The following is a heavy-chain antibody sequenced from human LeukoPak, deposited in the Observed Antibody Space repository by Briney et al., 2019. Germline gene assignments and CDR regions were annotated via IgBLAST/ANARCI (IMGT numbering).Heavy chain of an antibody. J-gene: IGHJ4*02. V-gene: IGHV4-59*01. D-gene: IGHD1-26*01. CDR2: IYYTGNT. CDR1: GGTISNYY. Sequence: SETLSLTCTVSGGTISNYYWSWIRQPPGKGLEWIGFIYYTGNTKYNPSFKSRVTISADTSKNQFSLKLTSVTAADTAEYYCARYSMASYYFDYWGQGTLVTVSS. CDR3: ARYSMASYYFDY.